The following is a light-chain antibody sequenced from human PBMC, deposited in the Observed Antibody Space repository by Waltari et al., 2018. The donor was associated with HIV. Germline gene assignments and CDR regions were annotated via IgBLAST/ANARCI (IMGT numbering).Light chain of an antibody. J-gene: IGLJ1*01. CDR3: QVWDSSTVI. V-gene: IGLV3-9*01. Sequence: SYQLTQPPSPSVAPGQTATITCGGDYIGTKNVRWYQQKPGQAPLLVIFKNINRPSGIPERFSGSNSGNTAILTISAAQVADEADYYCQVWDSSTVIFGSGTTVTV. CDR2: KNI. CDR1: YIGTKN.